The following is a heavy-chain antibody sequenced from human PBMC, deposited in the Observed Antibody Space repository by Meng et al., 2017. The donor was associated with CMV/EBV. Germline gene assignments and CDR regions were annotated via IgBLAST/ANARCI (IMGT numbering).Heavy chain of an antibody. CDR3: ARDKRGRYCSGGSCSPLDAFDI. J-gene: IGHJ3*02. CDR1: GFTVSSNY. Sequence: GESLKISCAASGFTVSSNYMSWVRQAPGKGLEWVSVIYSGGSTYYADSVKGRFTISRDNSKNTLYLQMNSLRAEDTAVYYCARDKRGRYCSGGSCSPLDAFDIWGQGTMVTVSS. V-gene: IGHV3-53*01. CDR2: IYSGGST. D-gene: IGHD2-15*01.